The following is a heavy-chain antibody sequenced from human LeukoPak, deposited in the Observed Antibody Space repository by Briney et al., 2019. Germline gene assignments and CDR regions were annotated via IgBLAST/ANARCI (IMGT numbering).Heavy chain of an antibody. Sequence: PGRSLRLSCAASGFTFSSYGMHWVRQAPGKGLXXXXXXXXDGSNKYYADSVKGRFTISRDNSKNTLYLQMNSLRAEDTAVYYCAKGGGRDGYNSGLFDYWGQGTLVTVSS. J-gene: IGHJ4*02. CDR2: XXXDGSNK. CDR3: AKGGGRDGYNSGLFDY. V-gene: IGHV3-30*18. CDR1: GFTFSSYG. D-gene: IGHD5-24*01.